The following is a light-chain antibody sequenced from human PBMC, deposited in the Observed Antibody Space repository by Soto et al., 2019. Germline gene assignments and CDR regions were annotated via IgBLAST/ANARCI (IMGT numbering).Light chain of an antibody. CDR3: AAWDDSLSGQV. Sequence: QSVLTQPPSASATPGQRVTISCSGSTSNIGSNYVYWYQQLPGTAPKLLIYKNNQRPSGVPDRFSGSKSGTSASLAISGLRSGDEADYYCAAWDDSLSGQVFGGGTKVTVL. CDR1: TSNIGSNY. V-gene: IGLV1-47*01. CDR2: KNN. J-gene: IGLJ3*02.